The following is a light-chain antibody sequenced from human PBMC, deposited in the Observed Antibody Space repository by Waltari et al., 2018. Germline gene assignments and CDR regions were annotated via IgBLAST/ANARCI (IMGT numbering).Light chain of an antibody. CDR2: GAS. CDR3: QQHNSYSYT. CDR1: QSIGNY. Sequence: DIQMTQSPSSLSASVGDRVTITCRASQSIGNYLDWYQQKPGRAPKRLIYGASTLQSGVPSRFSGSGSGTEFTLTISSLQPEDFATYYCQQHNSYSYTFGQGTKLDIK. V-gene: IGKV1-17*01. J-gene: IGKJ2*01.